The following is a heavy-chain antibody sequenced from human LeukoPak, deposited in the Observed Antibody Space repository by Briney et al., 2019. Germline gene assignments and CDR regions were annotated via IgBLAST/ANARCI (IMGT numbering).Heavy chain of an antibody. CDR1: GFTFSGYW. Sequence: GGSLRLSCAASGFTFSGYWMSWVRQAPGKGLEWVANIKPDGSEKFSVDSVKGRFTISRDNAKNSLYLQMNSLRVDDTAVYYCARDVSGGSAALDYWGQGTLVTVSS. CDR2: IKPDGSEK. D-gene: IGHD2-15*01. CDR3: ARDVSGGSAALDY. J-gene: IGHJ4*02. V-gene: IGHV3-7*01.